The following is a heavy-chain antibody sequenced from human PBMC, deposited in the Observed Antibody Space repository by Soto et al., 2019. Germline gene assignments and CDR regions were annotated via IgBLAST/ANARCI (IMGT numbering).Heavy chain of an antibody. CDR2: MNPDTGGT. Sequence: QVHLVQSGAEVRKPGASVKVSCKASGYTFSDFSMHWVRQAPGQGLEWVGWMNPDTGGTNYAQKFQGWVTMTRDPSISTAYMELSRLRSDDTAVYYCARDPYTSSSGYYYGMDVWGQGTTVTVSS. D-gene: IGHD6-13*01. V-gene: IGHV1-2*04. CDR3: ARDPYTSSSGYYYGMDV. CDR1: GYTFSDFS. J-gene: IGHJ6*02.